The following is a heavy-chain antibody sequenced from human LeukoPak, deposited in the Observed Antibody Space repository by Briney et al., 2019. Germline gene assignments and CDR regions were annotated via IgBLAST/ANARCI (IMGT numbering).Heavy chain of an antibody. CDR1: GGSISSYY. V-gene: IGHV4-59*01. J-gene: IGHJ6*02. CDR3: ARDSYSDFWSGVKFTGDSYYYGMDV. D-gene: IGHD3-3*01. Sequence: SETLSLTCTVSGGSISSYYWSWIRQPPGKGLEWIGYIYYSGSTNYNPSLKSRVTISVDTSKNQFSLKLSSVTAADTAVNYCARDSYSDFWSGVKFTGDSYYYGMDVWGQGTTVTVSS. CDR2: IYYSGST.